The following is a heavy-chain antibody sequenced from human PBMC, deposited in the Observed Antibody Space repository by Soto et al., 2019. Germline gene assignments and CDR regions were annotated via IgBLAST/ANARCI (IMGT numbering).Heavy chain of an antibody. CDR1: GFTFSSYA. J-gene: IGHJ5*02. CDR3: AKLAAWDTAMVSLWFDP. CDR2: ISGSGGST. D-gene: IGHD5-18*01. V-gene: IGHV3-23*01. Sequence: PGGSLRLSCAASGFTFSSYAMSWFRQAPGKGLEWVSAISGSGGSTYYADSVKGRFTISRDNSKNTLNLQMNSLRAEDTAVYYCAKLAAWDTAMVSLWFDPWGQGTLVTLSS.